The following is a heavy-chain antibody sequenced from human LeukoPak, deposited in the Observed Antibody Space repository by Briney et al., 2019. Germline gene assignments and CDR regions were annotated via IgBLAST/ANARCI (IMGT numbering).Heavy chain of an antibody. CDR3: ARTIGIAVAAT. D-gene: IGHD6-19*01. CDR1: GFTFSSYS. V-gene: IGHV3-21*01. J-gene: IGHJ5*02. CDR2: ISSSSSYI. Sequence: GGSLSLSCAASGFTFSSYSMNWVRQAPGKGLEWVSSISSSSSYIYYADSVKGRFTISRDNAKNSLYLQMNSLRAEDTAVYYCARTIGIAVAATWGQGTLVTVSS.